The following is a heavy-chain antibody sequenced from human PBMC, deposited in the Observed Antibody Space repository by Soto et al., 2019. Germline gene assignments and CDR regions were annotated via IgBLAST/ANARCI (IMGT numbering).Heavy chain of an antibody. V-gene: IGHV3-23*01. J-gene: IGHJ4*02. CDR1: GFTFSSYA. CDR3: AKEIFYYDSSGYFDY. Sequence: PGGSLRLSCAASGFTFSSYAMSWVRQAPGKGLEWVSAISGSGGSTYYADSVKGRFTISRDNSKNTLYLQMDSLRAEDTAVYYCAKEIFYYDSSGYFDYWGQGTLVTVPS. D-gene: IGHD3-22*01. CDR2: ISGSGGST.